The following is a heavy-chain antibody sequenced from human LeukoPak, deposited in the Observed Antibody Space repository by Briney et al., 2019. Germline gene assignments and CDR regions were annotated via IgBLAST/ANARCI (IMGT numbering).Heavy chain of an antibody. J-gene: IGHJ4*02. Sequence: PGGSLRLSCTASGFTFGDYAMSWVRQAPGKGLEWVGFIRSKTCRGTAEYAASVKGRFTISRDDSKSIAYLQTNSLKTDDTAVYYCTSVHDSSAYYHSGVDYWGQGTLVTVSS. CDR2: IRSKTCRGTA. V-gene: IGHV3-49*04. CDR3: TSVHDSSAYYHSGVDY. CDR1: GFTFGDYA. D-gene: IGHD3-22*01.